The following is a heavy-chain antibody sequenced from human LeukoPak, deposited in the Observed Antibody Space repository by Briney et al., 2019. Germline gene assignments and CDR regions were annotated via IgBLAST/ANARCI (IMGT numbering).Heavy chain of an antibody. CDR1: GYILTNYG. Sequence: GALVKVSCSSSGYILTNYGIYWVRQAPGQGLEWMGWINTYNGNTNYAQKLQGRVTMTTDTSTSTAYMELRSLRSDDTAVYYCARVPPYNWNYQNYWGQGTLVAVSS. J-gene: IGHJ4*02. CDR3: ARVPPYNWNYQNY. D-gene: IGHD1-7*01. V-gene: IGHV1-18*01. CDR2: INTYNGNT.